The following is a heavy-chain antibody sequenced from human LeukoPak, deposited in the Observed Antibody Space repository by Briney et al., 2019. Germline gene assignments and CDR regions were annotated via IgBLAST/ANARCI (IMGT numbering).Heavy chain of an antibody. CDR3: ARQGLWFGESLGDAFDI. CDR2: INHSGST. J-gene: IGHJ3*02. V-gene: IGHV4-39*01. Sequence: SETLSLTCTVSGGSISTSNYCWGWIRQPPGKGLEWIGEINHSGSTNYNPSLKSRVTISVDTSKNQFSLKLSSVTAADTAVYYCARQGLWFGESLGDAFDIWGQGTMVTVSS. D-gene: IGHD3-10*01. CDR1: GGSISTSNYC.